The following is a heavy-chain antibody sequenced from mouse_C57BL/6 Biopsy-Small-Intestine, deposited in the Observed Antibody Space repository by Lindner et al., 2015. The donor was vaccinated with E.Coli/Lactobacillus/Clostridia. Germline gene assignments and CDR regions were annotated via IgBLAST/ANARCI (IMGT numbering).Heavy chain of an antibody. V-gene: IGHV1-81*01. D-gene: IGHD1-1*01. CDR3: TPSTVVSAMDY. J-gene: IGHJ4*01. CDR2: IYPRSNNT. Sequence: VQLQESGAELARPGASVKLSCKASGQTFTSYGINWVKQRTGQGLEWIGEIYPRSNNTYYNEKFKGKATLTADKSSSTAYMELRSLTSEDSAVYFCTPSTVVSAMDYWGQGTSVTVSS. CDR1: GQTFTSYG.